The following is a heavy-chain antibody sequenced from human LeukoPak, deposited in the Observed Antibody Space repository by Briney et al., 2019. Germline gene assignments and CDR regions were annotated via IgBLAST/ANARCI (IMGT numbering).Heavy chain of an antibody. Sequence: GGTLRLSCAASGFTFSSYGMSWVRQAPGKGLEWVSAISGSGGSTYYADSVKGRFTISRDNSKNTLYLQMNSLRAEDTAVYYCARDRLVRWLQSPDAFDIWGQGTMVTVSS. CDR2: ISGSGGST. J-gene: IGHJ3*02. CDR1: GFTFSSYG. CDR3: ARDRLVRWLQSPDAFDI. V-gene: IGHV3-23*01. D-gene: IGHD5-24*01.